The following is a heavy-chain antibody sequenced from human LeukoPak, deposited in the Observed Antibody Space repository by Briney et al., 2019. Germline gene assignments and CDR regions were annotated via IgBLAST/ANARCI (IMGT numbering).Heavy chain of an antibody. Sequence: PSETLSLTCTVSGGSISSDYWSWIRQPPGKGLEWIGYIHYSGITNYNPSLKGRVTISVDTSRSHFSLRLSSVTAADTAVYYCARASYDYVWGSYRYTGIHGMDVWGQGTTVTVSS. CDR3: ARASYDYVWGSYRYTGIHGMDV. CDR2: IHYSGIT. D-gene: IGHD3-16*02. V-gene: IGHV4-59*08. CDR1: GGSISSDY. J-gene: IGHJ6*02.